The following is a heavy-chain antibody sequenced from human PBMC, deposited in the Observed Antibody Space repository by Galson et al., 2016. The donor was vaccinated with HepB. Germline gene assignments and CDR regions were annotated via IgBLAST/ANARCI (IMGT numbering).Heavy chain of an antibody. V-gene: IGHV4-59*01. CDR2: ISYTGNT. D-gene: IGHD3-10*01. CDR3: ARLTRVAVIRGVTGYHSLDV. Sequence: SETLSLTCAVSGGPITSYDWAWLRQSPGKGLEWIGCISYTGNTSYNPSLQSLVTISVDTSKNQFSLRLRSVTAADTGNYYCARLTRVAVIRGVTGYHSLDVWGQGTTVTVSS. J-gene: IGHJ6*02. CDR1: GGPITSYD.